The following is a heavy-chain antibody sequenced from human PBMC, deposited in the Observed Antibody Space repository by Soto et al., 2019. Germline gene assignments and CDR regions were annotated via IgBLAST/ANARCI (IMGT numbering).Heavy chain of an antibody. Sequence: QVQLVQSGTEVKKPGASVKVSCKTSGYSFTKYGLHWVRQAPGQRLEWMGWINPGNGDTKYSQKFQGRVTITRDTSATTAYMELSSLRSEDSAVFYCARTDCSSTSCYNYYYYGMGVWGQGTTVTVSS. J-gene: IGHJ6*02. CDR3: ARTDCSSTSCYNYYYYGMGV. CDR2: INPGNGDT. V-gene: IGHV1-3*01. D-gene: IGHD2-2*01. CDR1: GYSFTKYG.